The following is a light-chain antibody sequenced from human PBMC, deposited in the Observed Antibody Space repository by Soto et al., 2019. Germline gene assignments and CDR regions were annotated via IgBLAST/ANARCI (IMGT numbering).Light chain of an antibody. CDR2: DNN. Sequence: QSVLTQPPSVSAAPGQKVTISCSGSSSNIGNNFVSWYQQLPGTAPRLLIYDNNNRHSGIPDRFSGSQSGTSATLAITGLQTGDEADYFCGTWDSSLSVVIFGGGKKVTGL. V-gene: IGLV1-51*01. CDR1: SSNIGNNF. CDR3: GTWDSSLSVVI. J-gene: IGLJ2*01.